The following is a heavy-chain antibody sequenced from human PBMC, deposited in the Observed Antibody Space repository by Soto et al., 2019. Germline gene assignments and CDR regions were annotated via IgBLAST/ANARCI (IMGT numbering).Heavy chain of an antibody. Sequence: VQLVESGGDLVQPGGSLRLSCVASGFIVSGSYMSWVRQAPGEGLEWVSVMYPDGSKHYAESVKGRFAISRQNSENAVFLQIKSLRAEDTAMYYCAKEGGNYGQGGIDHWGQGTLVTVSS. D-gene: IGHD3-22*01. CDR3: AKEGGNYGQGGIDH. V-gene: IGHV3-53*04. CDR2: MYPDGSK. J-gene: IGHJ4*02. CDR1: GFIVSGSY.